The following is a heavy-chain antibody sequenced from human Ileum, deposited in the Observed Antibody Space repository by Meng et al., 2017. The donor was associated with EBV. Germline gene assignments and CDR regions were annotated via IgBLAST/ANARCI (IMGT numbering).Heavy chain of an antibody. V-gene: IGHV4-4*02. D-gene: IGHD1-7*01. CDR2: VYHRGDT. Sequence: QGPREGSGPGLVKPSGTLSLTCTVSGDSISSDIWWSWVRQPPGKGLEWIGEVYHRGDTNYNPSLKSRVDISVDKSKNQFYLSLFSVTAADTAVYYCGRDQGRELINHWGQGTLVTVSS. CDR3: GRDQGRELINH. CDR1: GDSISSDIW. J-gene: IGHJ4*02.